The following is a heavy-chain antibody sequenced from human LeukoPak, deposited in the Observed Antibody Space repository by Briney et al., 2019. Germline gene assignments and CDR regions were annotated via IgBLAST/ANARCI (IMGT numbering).Heavy chain of an antibody. Sequence: ASVKVSCKASGYTFTSYYMHWVRQAPGQGLEWMGIINPSGGSTSYAQKFQGRVTMTTDTSTSTAYMELRSLRSDDTAVYYCARAGPRVFANWFDPWGQGTLVTVSS. J-gene: IGHJ5*02. V-gene: IGHV1-46*01. CDR1: GYTFTSYY. D-gene: IGHD6-6*01. CDR3: ARAGPRVFANWFDP. CDR2: INPSGGST.